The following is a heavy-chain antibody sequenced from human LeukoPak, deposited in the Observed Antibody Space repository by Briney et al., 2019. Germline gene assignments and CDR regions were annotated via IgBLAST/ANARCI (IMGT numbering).Heavy chain of an antibody. CDR1: GYTFTGYY. CDR2: IIPIFGTA. Sequence: ASVKVSCKASGYTFTGYYIHWVRQAPGEGPEWMGGIIPIFGTANYAQKFQGRVTITADKSTSTAYMELSSLRSEDTAVYYCARGRYNWNDAADYWGQGTLVTVSS. V-gene: IGHV1-69*06. CDR3: ARGRYNWNDAADY. J-gene: IGHJ4*02. D-gene: IGHD1-1*01.